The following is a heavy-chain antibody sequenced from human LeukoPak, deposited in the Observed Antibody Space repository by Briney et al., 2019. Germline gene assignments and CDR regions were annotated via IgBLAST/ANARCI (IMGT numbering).Heavy chain of an antibody. D-gene: IGHD5-12*01. V-gene: IGHV4-31*03. Sequence: SETLSLTCTVSGGSISSGGYYWSWIRQHPGKGLEWIGYIYYSGSTYYNPYLKSRVTISVDTSKNQFSLKLSSVTAADTAVYYCARALVATHYYYYYGMDVWGQGTTVTVSS. J-gene: IGHJ6*01. CDR1: GGSISSGGYY. CDR3: ARALVATHYYYYYGMDV. CDR2: IYYSGST.